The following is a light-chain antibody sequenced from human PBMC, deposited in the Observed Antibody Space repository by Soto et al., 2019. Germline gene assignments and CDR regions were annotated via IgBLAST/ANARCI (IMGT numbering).Light chain of an antibody. CDR1: QSIIGS. CDR2: DAS. Sequence: EIVLTQSPAILSVSPGERATLSCRASQSIIGSLSWYQQKPCQDPRLLISDASTRATGIPARFSGSGSGTEFTLTISSLQSADFALSYCHQYNSWPPGTFGQGTKVDIK. J-gene: IGKJ2*01. V-gene: IGKV3-15*01. CDR3: HQYNSWPPGT.